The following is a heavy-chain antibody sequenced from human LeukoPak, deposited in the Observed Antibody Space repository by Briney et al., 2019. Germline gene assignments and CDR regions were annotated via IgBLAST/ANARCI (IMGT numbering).Heavy chain of an antibody. J-gene: IGHJ4*02. CDR3: ARGGGDS. CDR1: GVTVSRYW. CDR2: MTQDGGGK. V-gene: IGHV3-7*01. D-gene: IGHD3-10*01. Sequence: GGPLRLSCAASGVTVSRYWMSWVRQAPGKGLEWVAMMTQDGGGKYYVDSVKGRFTISGDNAKNSLYLQMNSLRVEDTAVYYCARGGGDSWGQGTLVTVSS.